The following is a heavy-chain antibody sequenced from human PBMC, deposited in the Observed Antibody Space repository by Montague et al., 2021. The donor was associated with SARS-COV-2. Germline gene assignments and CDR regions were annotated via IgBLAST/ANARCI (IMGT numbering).Heavy chain of an antibody. V-gene: IGHV6-1*01. J-gene: IGHJ6*02. CDR3: ARDLRWRYGYGMDV. Sequence: CAISGDSVSSDSAAWNWVRQSPSRGLEWLGRTYYRSNWYNDYAVSLKXRITIKSDTSKNQISLQLNSVTPEDTAVYYCARDLRWRYGYGMDVWGQGTTVTVSS. D-gene: IGHD3-16*01. CDR2: TYYRSNWYN. CDR1: GDSVSSDSAA.